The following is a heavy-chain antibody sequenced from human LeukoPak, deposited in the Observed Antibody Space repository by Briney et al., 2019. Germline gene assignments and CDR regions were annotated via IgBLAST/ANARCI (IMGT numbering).Heavy chain of an antibody. CDR3: AKDLEGYYGSGSYYDFDY. J-gene: IGHJ4*02. CDR2: ISATGVTT. V-gene: IGHV3-23*01. D-gene: IGHD3-10*01. Sequence: GGSLRLSCAASGFTFSSHAMSWVRQAPGEGLEWVSTISATGVTTYYPDSVKGRFTISRDNSKNTLYLQMNSLRAEDTAVYYCAKDLEGYYGSGSYYDFDYWGQGTLVTVSS. CDR1: GFTFSSHA.